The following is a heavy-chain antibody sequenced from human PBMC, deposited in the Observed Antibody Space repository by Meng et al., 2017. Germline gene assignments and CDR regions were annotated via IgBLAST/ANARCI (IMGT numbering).Heavy chain of an antibody. J-gene: IGHJ1*01. V-gene: IGHV3-30*07. CDR3: AKDSWELPLYFQH. CDR1: GFTFSSYA. D-gene: IGHD1-26*01. Sequence: GESLKISCAASGFTFSSYAMHWVRQAPGKGLEWVAVISYDGSNKYYADSVKGRFTISRDNSKNTLYLQMNSLRAEDTAVYYCAKDSWELPLYFQHWGQGTLVTVSS. CDR2: ISYDGSNK.